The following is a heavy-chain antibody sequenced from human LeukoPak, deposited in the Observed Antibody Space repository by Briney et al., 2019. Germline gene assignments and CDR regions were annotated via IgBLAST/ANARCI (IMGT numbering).Heavy chain of an antibody. J-gene: IGHJ6*02. CDR2: ISYDGSNK. Sequence: GGSLRLSCAASGFTFSSYGMHWVRQAPGKGLEWVAVISYDGSNKYYADSVKGRFTISRDNSKNTLYLQMNSLRAEDTAVYYCAEDAGRVGASRYYYYGMDVWGQGTTVTVSS. CDR1: GFTFSSYG. D-gene: IGHD1-26*01. V-gene: IGHV3-30*18. CDR3: AEDAGRVGASRYYYYGMDV.